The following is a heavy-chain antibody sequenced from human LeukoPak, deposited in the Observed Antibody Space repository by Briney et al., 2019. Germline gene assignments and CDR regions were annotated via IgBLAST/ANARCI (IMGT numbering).Heavy chain of an antibody. Sequence: GGSLRLSRTASGFTFSGYSMNWIRQAPGKGLEWVSSFGTRSTSVYHAGSVKGRFTISRDNAKNTLYLQMNNLRAEGTAVYYCVRGRYYFDYWGQGTLVTVSS. CDR1: GFTFSGYS. CDR3: VRGRYYFDY. D-gene: IGHD5-24*01. CDR2: FGTRSTSV. V-gene: IGHV3-21*01. J-gene: IGHJ4*02.